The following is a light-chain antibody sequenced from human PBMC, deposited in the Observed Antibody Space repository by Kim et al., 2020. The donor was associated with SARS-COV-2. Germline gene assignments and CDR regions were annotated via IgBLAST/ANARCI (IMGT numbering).Light chain of an antibody. V-gene: IGKV3-15*01. J-gene: IGKJ2*01. CDR1: QSINSN. Sequence: SPGERATLSCRASQSINSNLAWYQQKPGQSPRLLIYGASTRATGIPARFSGSGSGTEFTLTISSLQSEDFALYYCQQYNNWPPMYTFGQGTKLEI. CDR2: GAS. CDR3: QQYNNWPPMYT.